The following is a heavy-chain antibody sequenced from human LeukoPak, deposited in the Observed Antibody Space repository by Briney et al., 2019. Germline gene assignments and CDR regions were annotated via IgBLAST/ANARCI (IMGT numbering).Heavy chain of an antibody. J-gene: IGHJ4*02. D-gene: IGHD3-9*01. V-gene: IGHV3-74*01. Sequence: GGSLRLSCAASGFTFSSYWMNWVRQAPGKGLVWVSRINGDGSSTNYADSVKGRFTISRDNSKNTLYLQMNSLRAEDTAVYYCAKETAGISVLRYTRRCYFDYWGQGTLVTVSS. CDR3: AKETAGISVLRYTRRCYFDY. CDR1: GFTFSSYW. CDR2: INGDGSST.